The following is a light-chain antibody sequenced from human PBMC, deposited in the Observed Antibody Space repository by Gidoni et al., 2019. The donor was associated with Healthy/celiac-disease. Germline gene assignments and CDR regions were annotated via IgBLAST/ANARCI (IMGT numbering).Light chain of an antibody. CDR2: DAS. CDR1: QSISSW. J-gene: IGKJ2*01. Sequence: PSPPTLSASVGDRVTITCRASQSISSWLAWYQQKPGKAPKLLIYDASSLESGVPSRFSGSGSGTEFTLTISSLQPDDFATYYCQQYNSYPYTFGQGTKLEIK. V-gene: IGKV1-5*01. CDR3: QQYNSYPYT.